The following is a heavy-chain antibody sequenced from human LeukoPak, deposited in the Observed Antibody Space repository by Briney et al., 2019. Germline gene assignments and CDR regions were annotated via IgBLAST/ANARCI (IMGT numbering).Heavy chain of an antibody. CDR3: ASGTGSGSYYNGDY. D-gene: IGHD3-10*01. J-gene: IGHJ4*02. CDR1: GGTFSSYA. CDR2: INPNSGGT. V-gene: IGHV1-2*02. Sequence: ASVKVSCKASGGTFSSYAISWVRQAPGQGLEWMGWINPNSGGTNYAQKFQGRVTMTRDTSISTAYMELSRLRSDDTAVYYCASGTGSGSYYNGDYWGQGTLVTVSS.